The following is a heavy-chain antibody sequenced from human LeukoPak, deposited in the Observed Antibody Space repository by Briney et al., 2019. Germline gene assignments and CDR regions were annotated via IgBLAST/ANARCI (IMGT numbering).Heavy chain of an antibody. CDR2: ISGSGDNT. Sequence: GGSLRLSCAASGFTFSSYAMSWVRQAPGKGLEWVSGISGSGDNTHYADSVKGRFTVSRDNSKNTVYLQMSSLRVEDTAVYFCARDRAATRDWVEFDPWGQGTLVTVSS. D-gene: IGHD2-21*01. CDR1: GFTFSSYA. CDR3: ARDRAATRDWVEFDP. V-gene: IGHV3-23*01. J-gene: IGHJ5*02.